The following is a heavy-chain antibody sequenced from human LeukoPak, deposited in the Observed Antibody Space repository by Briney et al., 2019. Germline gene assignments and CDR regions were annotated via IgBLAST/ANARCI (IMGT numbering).Heavy chain of an antibody. CDR2: INHSGST. V-gene: IGHV4-34*01. Sequence: SETLSLTCAVYGRSFSGYYWSWIRQPPGKGLEWIGEINHSGSTNYNPSLKSRVTISVDTSKNQFSLKLSSVTAADTAVYYCARDYYYYYYMDVWGKGTTVTVSS. CDR3: ARDYYYYYYMDV. CDR1: GRSFSGYY. J-gene: IGHJ6*03.